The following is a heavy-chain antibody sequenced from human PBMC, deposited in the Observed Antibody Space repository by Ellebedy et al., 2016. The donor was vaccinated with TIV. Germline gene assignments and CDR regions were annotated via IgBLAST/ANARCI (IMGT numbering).Heavy chain of an antibody. CDR2: IYYSGST. CDR3: ARFVRATKAFDI. CDR1: GGSISRSSYY. V-gene: IGHV4-39*07. Sequence: MPSETLSLTCTVSGGSISRSSYYWGWIRLPPGKGLEWIGNIYYSGSTYYNPSLQSRVTISVDTSKNQFSLRLNSVTAADTAVYYCARFVRATKAFDIWGQGTMVTVSS. J-gene: IGHJ3*02. D-gene: IGHD5-12*01.